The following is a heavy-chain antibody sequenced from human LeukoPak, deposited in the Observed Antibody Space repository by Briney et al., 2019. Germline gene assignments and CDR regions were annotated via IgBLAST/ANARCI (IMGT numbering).Heavy chain of an antibody. CDR1: GFTFSDYY. V-gene: IGHV3-11*01. D-gene: IGHD3-22*01. Sequence: GGPLSLSCAASGFTFSDYYKSWIRQAPGKGPKWLIYFCYSGRTIYYADSVKGRFTISRDNAKNSVYLQMNNLRAEDTAVYYCARDRLGDYDHSGYYDKWGQGTLVTVSS. CDR2: FCYSGRTI. J-gene: IGHJ4*02. CDR3: ARDRLGDYDHSGYYDK.